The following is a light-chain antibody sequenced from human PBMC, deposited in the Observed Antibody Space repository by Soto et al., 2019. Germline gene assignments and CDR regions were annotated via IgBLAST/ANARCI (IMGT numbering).Light chain of an antibody. J-gene: IGKJ1*01. Sequence: ESLLTQSPATLSSSPGERATLSCRASQTVNSSLAWYQHKPGQAPRLLIYGASGRATGIPDRFSGSGSGTDFTLTISRLEPEDFAVYFCQYYDSFRTLGQGTKVDIK. CDR2: GAS. V-gene: IGKV3-20*01. CDR1: QTVNSS. CDR3: QYYDSFRT.